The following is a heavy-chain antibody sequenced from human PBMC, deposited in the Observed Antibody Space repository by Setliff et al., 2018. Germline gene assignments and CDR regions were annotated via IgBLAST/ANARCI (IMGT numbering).Heavy chain of an antibody. CDR1: GDPMSSRRYY. Sequence: TLSLTCTVSGDPMSSRRYYWAWIRQPAGKGLEWIGHIYASWSTNYNPSLKSRVTLSIDASKKQFSLKLKSVTAADTAVYYCARAPGRNIRGDYWGQGALVTVSS. D-gene: IGHD3-10*01. CDR3: ARAPGRNIRGDY. CDR2: IYASWST. J-gene: IGHJ4*02. V-gene: IGHV4-61*09.